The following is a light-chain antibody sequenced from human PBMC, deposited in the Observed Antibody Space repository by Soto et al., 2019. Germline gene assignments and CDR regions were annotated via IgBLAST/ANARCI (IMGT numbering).Light chain of an antibody. V-gene: IGLV2-14*01. J-gene: IGLJ3*02. Sequence: QSALTQPASVSGSPGQAIAISCTGTSSDVGGYNFVSWYQQHPGKAPKVLIYEVANRPSGVSDRFSGSKSGNTASLTISGLQAEDEADYHCSSFTSSHTWVFGGGTKLNVL. CDR2: EVA. CDR1: SSDVGGYNF. CDR3: SSFTSSHTWV.